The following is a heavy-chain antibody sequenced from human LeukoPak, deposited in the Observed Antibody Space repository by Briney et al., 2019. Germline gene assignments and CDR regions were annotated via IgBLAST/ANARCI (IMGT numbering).Heavy chain of an antibody. CDR3: ATDQDHGYFRQ. V-gene: IGHV3-7*01. Sequence: GGSLRLSCVAFGFTFRRYWMTWVRQAPGKKPEWVANIKEDGSEKYYDDSVRGRFTISRDNAKNTLYLDMNSLRAEDTAVFYCATDQDHGYFRQWGQGSLVIVSS. CDR2: IKEDGSEK. J-gene: IGHJ1*01. D-gene: IGHD3-22*01. CDR1: GFTFRRYW.